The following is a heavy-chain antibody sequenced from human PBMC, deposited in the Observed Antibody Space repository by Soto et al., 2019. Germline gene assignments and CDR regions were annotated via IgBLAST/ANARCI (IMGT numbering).Heavy chain of an antibody. CDR2: IYYSGST. J-gene: IGHJ4*02. D-gene: IGHD3-9*01. V-gene: IGHV4-59*01. Sequence: SETLSLTCSVSGGSISSYYWSGIRQPPGKGLEWIGYIYYSGSTNYNPSLKSRVTTSVDTSKNQSSLKLSSVTAADTAVYYCVRGGVNYFILTRYPPPYVVYSGPGTLVPVSS. CDR1: GGSISSYY. CDR3: VRGGVNYFILTRYPPPYVVY.